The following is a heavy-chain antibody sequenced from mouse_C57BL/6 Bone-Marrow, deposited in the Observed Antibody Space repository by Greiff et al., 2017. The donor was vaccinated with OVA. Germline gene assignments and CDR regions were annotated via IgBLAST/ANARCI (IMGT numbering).Heavy chain of an antibody. V-gene: IGHV1-85*01. D-gene: IGHD1-1*01. Sequence: VQVVESGPELVKPGASVKLSCKASGYTFTSYDINWVKQRPGQGLEWIGWIYPRDGSTKYNEKFKGKATLTVDTSSSTAYMELHSLTSEDSAVYFCARFTTVVAPYYFDYWGQGTTLTVSS. J-gene: IGHJ2*01. CDR3: ARFTTVVAPYYFDY. CDR2: IYPRDGST. CDR1: GYTFTSYD.